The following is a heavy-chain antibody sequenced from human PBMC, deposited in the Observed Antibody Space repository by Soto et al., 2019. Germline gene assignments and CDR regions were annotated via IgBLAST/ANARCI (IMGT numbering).Heavy chain of an antibody. CDR3: GRNDGFDY. Sequence: ALVKVSCKASRYTFTIYSISWVRQPPGQRLVWMGWISAYNGNTNYAQKLQGRVTITTDTSTSTAYMELRSLRFDATAVYYCGRNDGFDYWGQGTLVTVSS. J-gene: IGHJ4*02. CDR1: RYTFTIYS. V-gene: IGHV1-18*01. CDR2: ISAYNGNT. D-gene: IGHD1-1*01.